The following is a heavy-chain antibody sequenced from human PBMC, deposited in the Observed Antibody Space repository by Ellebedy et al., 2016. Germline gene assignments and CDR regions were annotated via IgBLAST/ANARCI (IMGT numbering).Heavy chain of an antibody. Sequence: SGPTLVXPTQTLTLTCTFSGFSLSTSGMCVSWIRQPPGKALEWLALIDWDDDKYYSTSLKTRLTISKDTSKNQVVLTMTNMDPVNTATYYCARILHDSSGYYPDYWGQGTLVTVSS. CDR3: ARILHDSSGYYPDY. CDR2: IDWDDDK. D-gene: IGHD3-22*01. CDR1: GFSLSTSGMC. V-gene: IGHV2-70*01. J-gene: IGHJ4*02.